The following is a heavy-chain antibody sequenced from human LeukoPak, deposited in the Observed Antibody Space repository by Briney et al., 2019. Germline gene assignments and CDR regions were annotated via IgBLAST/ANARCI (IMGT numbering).Heavy chain of an antibody. CDR1: GGSISSYY. V-gene: IGHV4-59*01. D-gene: IGHD3-10*01. CDR2: IYYSGST. Sequence: KPSETLSLTCTVSGGSISSYYWSWIRQPPGKGLEWIGYIYYSGSTNYNPSLKSRVTISVDTSKNQFSLKLSSVTAADTAVYYCARGMVRGVTGTWGQGTLVTVSS. CDR3: ARGMVRGVTGT. J-gene: IGHJ4*02.